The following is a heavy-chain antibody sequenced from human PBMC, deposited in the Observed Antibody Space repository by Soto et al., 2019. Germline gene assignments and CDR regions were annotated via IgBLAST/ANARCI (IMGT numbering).Heavy chain of an antibody. CDR1: GDSVSSNSAA. J-gene: IGHJ6*02. Sequence: PSQTLSLTCAISGDSVSSNSAAWNWIRQSPSRGLEWLGRTYYRSKWYNDYAVSVKSRITINPDTSKNQFSLQLNSVTPEDTAVYYCARGRRGYSYGSGLYYYYGMDVWGQGPTVTVSS. D-gene: IGHD5-18*01. CDR3: ARGRRGYSYGSGLYYYYGMDV. CDR2: TYYRSKWYN. V-gene: IGHV6-1*01.